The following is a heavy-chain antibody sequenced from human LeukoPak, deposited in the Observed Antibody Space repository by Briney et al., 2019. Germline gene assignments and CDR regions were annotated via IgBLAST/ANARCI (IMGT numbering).Heavy chain of an antibody. V-gene: IGHV1-8*01. Sequence: GASVTVSCKASGYTFTSYDIYWVRQATGQGLEWMGWMNPNSGNTGYAQKFQGRVTMTRNTSISTAYMELSSLRSEDTAVYYCARGNYYGSGSHYYYYHYMDVWGKGTTVTISS. J-gene: IGHJ6*03. D-gene: IGHD3-10*01. CDR3: ARGNYYGSGSHYYYYHYMDV. CDR2: MNPNSGNT. CDR1: GYTFTSYD.